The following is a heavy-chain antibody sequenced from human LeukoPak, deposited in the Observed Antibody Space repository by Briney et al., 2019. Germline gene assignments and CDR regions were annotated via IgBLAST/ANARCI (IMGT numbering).Heavy chain of an antibody. J-gene: IGHJ5*02. Sequence: KSGGSLRLSCAASGFTFTTYSMNWVRQAPGKGLEWVSSISNTGSYIYYADSVKGRFTISRDNAKNSLYLQMNSLRAEDTAVYYCVRDSWSHYSEAAGFDPWGQGTLVTVSS. CDR1: GFTFTTYS. V-gene: IGHV3-21*01. CDR2: ISNTGSYI. CDR3: VRDSWSHYSEAAGFDP. D-gene: IGHD3-10*01.